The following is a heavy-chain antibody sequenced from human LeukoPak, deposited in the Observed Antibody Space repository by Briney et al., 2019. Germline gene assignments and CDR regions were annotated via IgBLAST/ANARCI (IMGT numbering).Heavy chain of an antibody. D-gene: IGHD7-27*01. CDR3: ARGRNWGLYY. CDR2: INHSGST. V-gene: IGHV4-34*01. J-gene: IGHJ4*02. Sequence: PSETLSLTCTVSGGSISGYYWSWIRQPPGKGLEWIGEINHSGSTNYNPSLKSRVTISVDTSKNQFSLKLSSVTAADTAVYYCARGRNWGLYYWGQGTLVTVSS. CDR1: GGSISGYY.